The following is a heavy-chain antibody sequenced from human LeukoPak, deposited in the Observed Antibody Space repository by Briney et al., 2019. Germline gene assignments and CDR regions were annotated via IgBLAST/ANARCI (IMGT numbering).Heavy chain of an antibody. V-gene: IGHV4-34*01. CDR2: ISHSGIT. Sequence: PSETLSLTCGVYGGSFSGHYWSWIRQPPGKGLEWIGEISHSGITNYNPSLKSRVTLSVDTSQNQLSLKLSSVTAADTAVYYCAGVALAMAWFDPWGQGTLVTVSS. D-gene: IGHD5-18*01. J-gene: IGHJ5*02. CDR3: AGVALAMAWFDP. CDR1: GGSFSGHY.